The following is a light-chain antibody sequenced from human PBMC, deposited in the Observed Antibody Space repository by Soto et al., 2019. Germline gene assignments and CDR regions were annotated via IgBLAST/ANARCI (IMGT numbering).Light chain of an antibody. Sequence: QPVLTQPPSVSGAPGQRVTISCTGSSSNIGAGYDVHWYQQFPGTAPKLLIYANNNRPSGVPDRFSASKSGTSASLAITCLQSDDEADYYCQSYDPNLRGVFGTGTKLTVL. CDR3: QSYDPNLRGV. CDR2: ANN. CDR1: SSNIGAGYD. J-gene: IGLJ1*01. V-gene: IGLV1-40*01.